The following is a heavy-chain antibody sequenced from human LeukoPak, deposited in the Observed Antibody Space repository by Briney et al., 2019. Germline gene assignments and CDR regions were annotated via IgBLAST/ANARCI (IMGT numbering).Heavy chain of an antibody. J-gene: IGHJ4*02. CDR1: GFTFSSYS. CDR2: ISSSSSYI. D-gene: IGHD2-15*01. CDR3: ARLSGYCSGGSCPPPGY. V-gene: IGHV3-21*01. Sequence: PGGSLRLSCAASGFTFSSYSMNWVRQAPGKGLEWVSSISSSSSYIYYADSVKGRFTTSRDNAKNSLYLQMNSLRAEDTAVYYCARLSGYCSGGSCPPPGYWGQGTLVTVSS.